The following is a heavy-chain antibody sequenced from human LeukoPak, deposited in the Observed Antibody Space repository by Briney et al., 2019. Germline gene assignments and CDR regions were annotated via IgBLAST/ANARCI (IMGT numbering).Heavy chain of an antibody. D-gene: IGHD3-10*01. Sequence: SETLSLTCTVSGGSVSDYYWSWIRQSPGKGLEWIGYIYYTGSSSYNPSLRSRVTISADTSKNQFSLKLSSVTAADTAVYYCARDGVVRGVIGEWGQGTLVTVSS. V-gene: IGHV4-59*02. CDR2: IYYTGSS. CDR1: GGSVSDYY. CDR3: ARDGVVRGVIGE. J-gene: IGHJ4*02.